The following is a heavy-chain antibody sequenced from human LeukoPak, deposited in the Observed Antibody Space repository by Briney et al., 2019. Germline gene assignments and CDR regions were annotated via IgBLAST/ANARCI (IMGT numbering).Heavy chain of an antibody. V-gene: IGHV4-61*02. CDR1: GGSISSGSYY. CDR3: ARDDYYDSSGHDY. D-gene: IGHD3-22*01. J-gene: IGHJ4*02. Sequence: SETLSLTCTVSGGSISSGSYYWSWIRLPAGKGLEWIGRIYTSGSTNYNPSLKSRVTISVDTSKNQFSLKLSSVTAADTAVYYCARDDYYDSSGHDYWGQGTLVTVSS. CDR2: IYTSGST.